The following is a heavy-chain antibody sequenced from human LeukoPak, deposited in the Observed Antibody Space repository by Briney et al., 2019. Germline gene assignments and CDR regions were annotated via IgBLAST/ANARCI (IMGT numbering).Heavy chain of an antibody. CDR2: IYTSGST. CDR1: GGSISSGSYY. V-gene: IGHV4-61*02. J-gene: IGHJ5*02. Sequence: SETLSLTCTVSGGSISSGSYYWSWIRQPAGKGLEWIGRIYTSGSTNYNPSLKSRVTISVDTSKNQFSLKLSSVTAADTAVYYCARIVGATGLDPWGQGTLVTVSS. D-gene: IGHD1-26*01. CDR3: ARIVGATGLDP.